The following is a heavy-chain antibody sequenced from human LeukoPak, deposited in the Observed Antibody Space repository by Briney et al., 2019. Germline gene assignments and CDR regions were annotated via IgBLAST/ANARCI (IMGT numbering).Heavy chain of an antibody. Sequence: SETLSLTCAVYGESFSGYYWSWIRQPPGKGLEWIGEINHSGSTNYNPSLKSRVTISVDTSKNQFSLKLSSVTAADTAVYYCARVPGSSGYYFDYWGQGTLVTVSS. V-gene: IGHV4-34*01. CDR1: GESFSGYY. D-gene: IGHD3-22*01. J-gene: IGHJ4*02. CDR2: INHSGST. CDR3: ARVPGSSGYYFDY.